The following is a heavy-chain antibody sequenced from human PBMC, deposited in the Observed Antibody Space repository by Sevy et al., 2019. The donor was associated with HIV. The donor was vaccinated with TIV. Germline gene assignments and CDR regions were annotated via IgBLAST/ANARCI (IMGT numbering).Heavy chain of an antibody. V-gene: IGHV1-18*01. J-gene: IGHJ4*02. CDR1: GYTFSNYG. Sequence: ASVTVSCQASGYTFSNYGVTWVRQAPGQGLEWMGWISGYNGNTKYAQKFQDRVIMTTDTATSTAYMELRSLRSDDTAVYYCVRDESFSLIVVDPDYWGQGTLVTVSS. CDR2: ISGYNGNT. CDR3: VRDESFSLIVVDPDY. D-gene: IGHD3-22*01.